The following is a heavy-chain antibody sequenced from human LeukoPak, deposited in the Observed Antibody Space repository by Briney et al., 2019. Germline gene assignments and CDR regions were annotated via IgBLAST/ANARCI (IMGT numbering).Heavy chain of an antibody. D-gene: IGHD2-21*02. CDR2: ISYSSGSI. V-gene: IGHV3-23*01. Sequence: GGSLRLSCAASGFTFSSYAMSWVRQAPGKGPEWVAGISYSSGSIYYSDSVKGRFTISRDNSKNTLYLQMNSLRADDTAVYYCAKDVLRLNYGYFDLWGRGTLVSVSS. CDR1: GFTFSSYA. J-gene: IGHJ2*01. CDR3: AKDVLRLNYGYFDL.